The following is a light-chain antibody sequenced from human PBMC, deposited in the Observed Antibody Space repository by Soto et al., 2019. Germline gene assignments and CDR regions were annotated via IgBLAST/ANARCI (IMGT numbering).Light chain of an antibody. V-gene: IGLV7-43*01. CDR2: NTN. J-gene: IGLJ2*01. CDR1: TGAVTSGYY. Sequence: QAVVTQEPSLTVSPGGTVTLTCASNTGAVTSGYYPNWFQQKPGQAPRALIYNTNNKHSWTPARFSGSLLGGKAALTLSGVQPEDEAEYCCLLYYGGARVFGGGTKLTVL. CDR3: LLYYGGARV.